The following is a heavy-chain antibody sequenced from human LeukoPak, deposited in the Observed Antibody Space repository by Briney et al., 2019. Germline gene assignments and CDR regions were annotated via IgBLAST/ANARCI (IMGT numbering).Heavy chain of an antibody. J-gene: IGHJ5*02. CDR1: GFVFGDCA. V-gene: IGHV3-49*03. CDR2: IRTKAYRGTT. D-gene: IGHD1-26*01. CDR3: SRDWYRTDP. Sequence: GGSLRLSYSASGFVFGDCAMTWFRQAPGKGLEWVGLIRTKAYRGTTEYGASVKGRFVISRDDSKSIAYLQMNSLKIEDTAVYYCSRDWYRTDPWGQGTLVTVSS.